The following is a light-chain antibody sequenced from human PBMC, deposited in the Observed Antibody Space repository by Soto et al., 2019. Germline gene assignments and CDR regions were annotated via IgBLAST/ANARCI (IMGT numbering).Light chain of an antibody. CDR2: EVS. CDR3: TSYAGSNLWV. V-gene: IGLV2-8*01. CDR1: SSDVGAYKY. Sequence: QSALTQPPSASGSPGQSVTISCTGTSSDVGAYKYVSWYQQYPGKAPKLMIYEVSRRPSGVPDRFSGSKSGNTASLTVSGLHAEDEADYYCTSYAGSNLWVFGGGTKLTVL. J-gene: IGLJ3*02.